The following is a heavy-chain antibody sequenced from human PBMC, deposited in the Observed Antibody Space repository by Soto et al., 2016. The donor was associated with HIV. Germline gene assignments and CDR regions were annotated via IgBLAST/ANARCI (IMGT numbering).Heavy chain of an antibody. D-gene: IGHD3-9*01. J-gene: IGHJ3*02. CDR3: AKNENLRYFDWPYRGGACVLYI. CDR2: ISGSGGST. CDR1: GFTFSSYA. Sequence: EVQLLESGGGLVQPGGSLRLSCAASGFTFSSYAMSWVRQAPGKGLEWVSAISGSGGSTYYADSVKGRFTISRDNSKNTLYLQMNSLRAEDTAVYYCAKNENLRYFDWPYRGGACVLYIWGRRDEWSPSLQ. V-gene: IGHV3-23*01.